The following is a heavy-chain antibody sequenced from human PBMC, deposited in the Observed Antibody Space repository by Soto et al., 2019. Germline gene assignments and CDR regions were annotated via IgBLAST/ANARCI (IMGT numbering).Heavy chain of an antibody. CDR3: ARPGKGFYYYYYMDV. CDR1: GGSISSGGYY. D-gene: IGHD1-26*01. J-gene: IGHJ6*03. Sequence: PSETLSLTCTVSGGSISSGGYYWSWIRQHPGKGLEWIGYIYYSGSTYYNPSLKSRVTISVDTSKNQFSLKLSSVTAADTAVYYCARPGKGFYYYYYMDVWGKGTTVTVSS. CDR2: IYYSGST. V-gene: IGHV4-31*03.